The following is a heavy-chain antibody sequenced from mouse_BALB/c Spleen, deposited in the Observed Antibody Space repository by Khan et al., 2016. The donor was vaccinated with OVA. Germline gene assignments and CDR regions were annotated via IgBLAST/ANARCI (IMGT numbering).Heavy chain of an antibody. CDR1: GYTFTDYN. CDR2: FFPNSGGS. J-gene: IGHJ3*01. Sequence: VQLQQSGPEVVKPGASVKISCKASGYTFTDYNVDWVKQRHGKSLEWIGYFFPNSGGSGYNQKFKTKATLTVDISSSTAYMDLRNLTSEDSAFYYCVRSGYGSFAFWGQGTLVTVSA. V-gene: IGHV1S29*02. D-gene: IGHD1-2*01. CDR3: VRSGYGSFAF.